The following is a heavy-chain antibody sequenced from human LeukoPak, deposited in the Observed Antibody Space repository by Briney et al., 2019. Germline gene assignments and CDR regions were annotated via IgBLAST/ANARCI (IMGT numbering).Heavy chain of an antibody. V-gene: IGHV1-18*01. Sequence: ASVKVSCKASGYTFTSYGISWVRQAPGQGLEWMGWISAYNGNTNYAQKLQGRVTMTTDTSTSTAYMELRSLRSDDTAVYYCARDACRSTSCYRLLARHNWFDPWGQGTLVTVSS. CDR3: ARDACRSTSCYRLLARHNWFDP. J-gene: IGHJ5*02. CDR2: ISAYNGNT. D-gene: IGHD2-2*02. CDR1: GYTFTSYG.